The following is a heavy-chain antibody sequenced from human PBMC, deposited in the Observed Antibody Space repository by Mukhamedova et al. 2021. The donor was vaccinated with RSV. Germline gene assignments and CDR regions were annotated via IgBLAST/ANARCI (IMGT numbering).Heavy chain of an antibody. Sequence: GLEWMGWISAYNGNTNYAQKLQGRVTMTTDTSTSTAYMELRSLRSDDTAVYYCARDRGGDFDYWGQGTLVTVSS. D-gene: IGHD3-10*01. CDR3: ARDRGGDFDY. V-gene: IGHV1-18*01. CDR2: ISAYNGNT. J-gene: IGHJ4*02.